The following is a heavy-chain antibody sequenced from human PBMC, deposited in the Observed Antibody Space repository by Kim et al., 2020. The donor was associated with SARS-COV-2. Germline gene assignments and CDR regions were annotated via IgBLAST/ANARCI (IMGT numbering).Heavy chain of an antibody. CDR2: ST. J-gene: IGHJ4*02. D-gene: IGHD3-16*01. Sequence: STYSNPSLKGRVTISVATSKNQFSLKLSSVTAADTAVYYCARGMGGFDYWGQGTLVTVSS. V-gene: IGHV4-31*02. CDR3: ARGMGGFDY.